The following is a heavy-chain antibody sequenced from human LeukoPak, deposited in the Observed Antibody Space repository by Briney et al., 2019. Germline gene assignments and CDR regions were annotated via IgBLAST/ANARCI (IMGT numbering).Heavy chain of an antibody. CDR3: ARSGAANWFDP. Sequence: GRSLRLSCAASGFTFSSYAMHWVRQAPGKGLEWVAVISYDGSNKYYADSVKGRFTISRDNSKNTLYLQMNSLRAEDTAVYYCARSGAANWFDPWGQGTLVTASS. J-gene: IGHJ5*02. CDR1: GFTFSSYA. D-gene: IGHD2-15*01. CDR2: ISYDGSNK. V-gene: IGHV3-30-3*01.